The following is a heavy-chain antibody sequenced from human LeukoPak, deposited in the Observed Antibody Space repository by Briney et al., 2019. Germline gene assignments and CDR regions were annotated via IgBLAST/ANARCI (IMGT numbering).Heavy chain of an antibody. CDR1: GFTFSIYS. Sequence: GGSLRLSCAASGFTFSIYSMSWVRQGPGKGLEWVSGISGRGGSTNYADSVKGRFTISRDNSKNTLYLQMDSLRAEDTAVYYCAKDRGAPLWGQGTLVTVSS. D-gene: IGHD3-16*01. CDR3: AKDRGAPL. CDR2: ISGRGGST. J-gene: IGHJ4*02. V-gene: IGHV3-23*01.